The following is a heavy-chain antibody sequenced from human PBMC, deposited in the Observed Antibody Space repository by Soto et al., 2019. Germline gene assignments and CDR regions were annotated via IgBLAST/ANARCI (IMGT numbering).Heavy chain of an antibody. D-gene: IGHD1-26*01. CDR3: ARAGYSGSYYGPAGEYYFDY. J-gene: IGHJ4*02. Sequence: PGGSLRLSCAASGFTFSSYWMSWVRQAPGKGLEWVANIKQDGSEKYYVDSVKGRFTISRDNAKNSLYLQMNRLRAEDTAVYYCARAGYSGSYYGPAGEYYFDYWGQGTLDTVSS. CDR1: GFTFSSYW. V-gene: IGHV3-7*05. CDR2: IKQDGSEK.